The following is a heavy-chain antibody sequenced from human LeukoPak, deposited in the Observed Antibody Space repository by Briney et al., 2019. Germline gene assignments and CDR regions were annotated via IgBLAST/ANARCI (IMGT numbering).Heavy chain of an antibody. CDR1: GFTFSNIW. CDR2: IKHDGSET. CDR3: ARHLGGNSNDWYFDL. J-gene: IGHJ2*01. D-gene: IGHD4-23*01. Sequence: GGSLRPSCAASGFTFSNIWMSWVRQAPGKGLEWVANIKHDGSETNYVDSVKGRFTISRDNAKNSLYLQMNSLRAEDTAVYYCARHLGGNSNDWYFDLWGRGTLVTVSS. V-gene: IGHV3-7*05.